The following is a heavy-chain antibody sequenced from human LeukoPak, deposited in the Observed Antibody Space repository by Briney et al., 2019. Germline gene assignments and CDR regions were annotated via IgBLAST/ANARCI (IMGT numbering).Heavy chain of an antibody. CDR2: MYYTGGT. D-gene: IGHD4-17*01. J-gene: IGHJ4*02. Sequence: SETLSLTCTVSGGSISGYYWSWIRQPPGKGLEWIGYMYYTGGTTYSPSLQSRVTISADTSKNQLSLKLSSVTAADTAMYYCARYLSHGDYCLDCWGQGTLVTVSS. CDR3: ARYLSHGDYCLDC. CDR1: GGSISGYY. V-gene: IGHV4-59*01.